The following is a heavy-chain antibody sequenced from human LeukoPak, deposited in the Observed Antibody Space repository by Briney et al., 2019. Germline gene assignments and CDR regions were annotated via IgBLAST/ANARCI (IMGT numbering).Heavy chain of an antibody. CDR1: GGSISSGGYY. Sequence: SETLSLTCTVSGGSISSGGYYWSWIRQHPGKGLEWIGYIYYSGSTYYNPSLKSRVTISLDTSKNQFSLKLSSVTAADTAVYYCARDTAGWGSDAFDIWGQGTMVTVSS. D-gene: IGHD7-27*01. CDR3: ARDTAGWGSDAFDI. J-gene: IGHJ3*02. V-gene: IGHV4-30-4*08. CDR2: IYYSGST.